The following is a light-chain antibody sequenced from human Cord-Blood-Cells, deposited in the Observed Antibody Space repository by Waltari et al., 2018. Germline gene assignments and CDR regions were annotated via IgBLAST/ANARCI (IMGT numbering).Light chain of an antibody. CDR2: AAS. V-gene: IGKV1-8*01. J-gene: IGKJ1*01. CDR3: QQYYSYPPT. CDR1: QGISSY. Sequence: ASRMTQPPSSFAGSTGERGTNTCRASQGISSYLPWYQQKPGKAPKLLIYAASTLQSGVPSRFSGSGSGTDFTLTISCLQSEDFATYYCQQYYSYPPTFGQGTKVEIK.